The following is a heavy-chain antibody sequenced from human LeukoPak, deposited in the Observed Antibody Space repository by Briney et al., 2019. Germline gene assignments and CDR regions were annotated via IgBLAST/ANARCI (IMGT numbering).Heavy chain of an antibody. CDR3: ACAGYSGSWFYYGMDV. V-gene: IGHV1-69*01. CDR1: VGTLSSYA. D-gene: IGHD6-13*01. CDR2: IISIFGTA. Sequence: ASVNVSCQACVGTLSSYAISWVRQAPGQGLAGMGLIISIFGTANYAQKFQGRVTITADESTSTAYMELRSLRSEDTAVYYCACAGYSGSWFYYGMDVWGKGTTVTVSS. J-gene: IGHJ6*04.